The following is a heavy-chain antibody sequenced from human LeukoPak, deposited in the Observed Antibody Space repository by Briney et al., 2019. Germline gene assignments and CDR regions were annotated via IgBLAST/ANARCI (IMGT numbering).Heavy chain of an antibody. CDR3: ARDYYYGSGSYVDY. J-gene: IGHJ4*02. Sequence: GGSLRLSCAASGFTFSSYGVHWVRQAPGKGLEWVAVIWYDGSNKYYADSVKGRFTISRDNSKNTLYLQMNSLRAEDTAVYYCARDYYYGSGSYVDYWGQGTLVTVSS. D-gene: IGHD3-10*01. V-gene: IGHV3-33*01. CDR2: IWYDGSNK. CDR1: GFTFSSYG.